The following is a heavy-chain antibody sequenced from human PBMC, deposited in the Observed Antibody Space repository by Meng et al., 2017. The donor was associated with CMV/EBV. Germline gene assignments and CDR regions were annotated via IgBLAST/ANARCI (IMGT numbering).Heavy chain of an antibody. CDR1: GFTFGDYA. V-gene: IGHV3-49*04. Sequence: SLKISCTASGFTFGDYAMSWVRQAPGKGLEWVGFIRSKAYGGTTEYAASVKGRFTISRDDSKSIAYLQMNSLKTEDTAVYYCTRDYAKYYDILTGYYRFGFFDYWGQGTLVTVSS. D-gene: IGHD3-9*01. CDR3: TRDYAKYYDILTGYYRFGFFDY. CDR2: IRSKAYGGTT. J-gene: IGHJ4*02.